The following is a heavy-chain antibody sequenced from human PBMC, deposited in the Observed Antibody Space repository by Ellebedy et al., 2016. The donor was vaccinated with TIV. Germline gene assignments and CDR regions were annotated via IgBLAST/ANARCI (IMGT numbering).Heavy chain of an antibody. D-gene: IGHD5-12*01. CDR2: MNPRTENA. Sequence: ASVKVSXXASGYSFTSFDLNWVRQAPGQGLQWMGWMNPRTENAGYGPEFQGRVTMTRDTSISTAYLEIHSLRSDDTAIYYCARTGYSGYYFPTWGQGTLVTVSS. CDR1: GYSFTSFD. V-gene: IGHV1-8*01. CDR3: ARTGYSGYYFPT. J-gene: IGHJ5*02.